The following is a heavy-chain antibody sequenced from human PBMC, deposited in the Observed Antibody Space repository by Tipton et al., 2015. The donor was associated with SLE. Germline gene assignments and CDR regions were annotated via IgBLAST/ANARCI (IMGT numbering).Heavy chain of an antibody. CDR3: AGSVSCRQLSYGFDI. V-gene: IGHV4-59*11. CDR2: VYYSGST. Sequence: TLSLTCSVSGGSISSHYWSWIRQPPGKGLEWIGYVYYSGSTNYNPSLKSRVSMSVDTSKNQFSLTLRSVTAADTAVYYCAGSVSCRQLSYGFDIWGQGATVTVSS. D-gene: IGHD3-10*01. CDR1: GGSISSHY. J-gene: IGHJ3*02.